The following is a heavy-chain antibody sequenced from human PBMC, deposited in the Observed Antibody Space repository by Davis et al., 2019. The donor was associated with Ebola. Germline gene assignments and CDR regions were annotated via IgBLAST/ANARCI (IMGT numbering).Heavy chain of an antibody. Sequence: GESLKISCAASGFTFSGSAMHWVRQASGKGLEWVGRIRSKANSYATPYAASVKGRFTISRDDSKNTAYLQMNSLRAEDTAVYYCARGGIVVVPAAMNPYYYYGMDVWGQGTTVTVSS. CDR3: ARGGIVVVPAAMNPYYYYGMDV. V-gene: IGHV3-73*01. J-gene: IGHJ6*02. CDR2: IRSKANSYAT. CDR1: GFTFSGSA. D-gene: IGHD2-2*01.